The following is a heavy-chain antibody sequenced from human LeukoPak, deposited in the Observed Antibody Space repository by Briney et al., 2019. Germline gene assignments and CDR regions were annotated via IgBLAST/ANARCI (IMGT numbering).Heavy chain of an antibody. Sequence: PGGSLRLSCAASGFTLSGYAMTWVRQAPGKGLEWVSSISTGGTYIYYAESVKGRFTISRDDAKNSLYLQMNGLRAEDTAVYYXXXXXXXXXSXFYYLDYWGQGTLVT. V-gene: IGHV3-21*01. CDR1: GFTLSGYA. D-gene: IGHD3-22*01. CDR2: ISTGGTYI. J-gene: IGHJ4*02. CDR3: XXXXXXXXSXFYYLDY.